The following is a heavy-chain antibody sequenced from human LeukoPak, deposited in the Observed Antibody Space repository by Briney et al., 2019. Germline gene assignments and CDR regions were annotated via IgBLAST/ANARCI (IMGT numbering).Heavy chain of an antibody. Sequence: PGGSLRLSCAASGFTFSGYAMSWVRQAPGKGLEWVSAISGSGGSTYYADSVKGRFTISRDNSKNTLYLQMNSLRAEDTAVYYCAAGGSGSYWWFDPWGQGTLVTVSS. J-gene: IGHJ5*02. CDR1: GFTFSGYA. CDR2: ISGSGGST. CDR3: AAGGSGSYWWFDP. V-gene: IGHV3-23*01. D-gene: IGHD3-10*01.